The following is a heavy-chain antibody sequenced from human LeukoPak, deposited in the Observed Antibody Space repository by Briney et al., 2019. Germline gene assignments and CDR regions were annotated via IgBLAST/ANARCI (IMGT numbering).Heavy chain of an antibody. CDR2: IRSKANSYAT. D-gene: IGHD2-2*01. CDR1: GFTFSGSV. CDR3: TRHSDGYQLLPSVYNWFDP. V-gene: IGHV3-73*01. J-gene: IGHJ5*02. Sequence: GGSLRLSCAAPGFTFSGSVMHWVRQASGKGLEWVGRIRSKANSYATAYAASVKGRFTTSRDDSKNTAFLQMNSLKTEDTAVYYCTRHSDGYQLLPSVYNWFDPWGQGTLVTVSS.